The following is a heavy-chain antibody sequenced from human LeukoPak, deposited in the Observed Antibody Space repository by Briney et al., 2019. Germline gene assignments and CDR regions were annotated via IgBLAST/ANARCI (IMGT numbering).Heavy chain of an antibody. CDR2: IYSGGST. J-gene: IGHJ4*02. D-gene: IGHD6-19*01. CDR1: GFTVSSNY. Sequence: GGSLRLSCAASGFTVSSNYMSWVRQAPGKGLEWVSVIYSGGSTYYADSVKGRFTISRDNSKNTLYLQMNSLRAEDTAVYYCAKVRGSGWYEATYYFDYWGQGTLVTVSS. V-gene: IGHV3-53*01. CDR3: AKVRGSGWYEATYYFDY.